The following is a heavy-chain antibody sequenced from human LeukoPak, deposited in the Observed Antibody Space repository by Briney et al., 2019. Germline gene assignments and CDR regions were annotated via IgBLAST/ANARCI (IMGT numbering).Heavy chain of an antibody. J-gene: IGHJ5*02. V-gene: IGHV4-34*01. Sequence: SETLSLTCAVYGESFSGYYWSWIPQTPGKGLEWIGEINHSGSTNYNPSLKSRVTISVDTSKNQFSLKLSSVTAADTAVYYCARVPFDPWGQGTLVTVSS. CDR1: GESFSGYY. CDR3: ARVPFDP. CDR2: INHSGST.